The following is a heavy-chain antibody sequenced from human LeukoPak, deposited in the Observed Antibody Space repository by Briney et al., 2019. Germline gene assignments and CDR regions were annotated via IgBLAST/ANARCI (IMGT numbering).Heavy chain of an antibody. CDR1: DGSISSYY. Sequence: PSETLSLTCTVSDGSISSYYWSWIRQPPGKGLEWIGYIYYSGSTNYNPSLKSRITISVDTSKNQFSLKLSSVTAADTAVYYCAREPGQLNWFDPWGQGTLVTVSS. V-gene: IGHV4-59*01. CDR3: AREPGQLNWFDP. CDR2: IYYSGST. J-gene: IGHJ5*02. D-gene: IGHD1-14*01.